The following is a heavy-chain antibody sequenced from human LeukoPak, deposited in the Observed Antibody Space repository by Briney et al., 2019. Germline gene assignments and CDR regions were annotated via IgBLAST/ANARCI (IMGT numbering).Heavy chain of an antibody. V-gene: IGHV4-34*01. Sequence: PSETLSLTCAVYGGSFSGYYWSWIRQPPGKGLEWIGEINHSGSTNCNPSLKSRVTISVDTSKNQFSLKLSSVTAADTAVYYCARQKGLSWFGELFRLYYFDYWGQGTLVTVSS. CDR2: INHSGST. CDR3: ARQKGLSWFGELFRLYYFDY. D-gene: IGHD3-10*01. CDR1: GGSFSGYY. J-gene: IGHJ4*02.